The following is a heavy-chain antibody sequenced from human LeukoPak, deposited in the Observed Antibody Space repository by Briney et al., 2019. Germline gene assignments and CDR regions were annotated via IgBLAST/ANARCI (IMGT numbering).Heavy chain of an antibody. J-gene: IGHJ5*02. CDR3: ARQSGYYDYIWGSYRTNWFDP. CDR2: IYYSGST. D-gene: IGHD3-16*02. Sequence: SETLSLTCTVSGGSISSYYWSWIRQPPGKGLEWIGYIYYSGSTNYNPSLKSRVTISVDTSKNQFSLKLSSVTAADTAVYYCARQSGYYDYIWGSYRTNWFDPWGQGTLVTVSS. CDR1: GGSISSYY. V-gene: IGHV4-59*08.